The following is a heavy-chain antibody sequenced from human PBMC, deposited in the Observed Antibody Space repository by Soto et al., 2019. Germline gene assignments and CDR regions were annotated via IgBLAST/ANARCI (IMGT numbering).Heavy chain of an antibody. CDR2: ISSSSSTI. CDR1: GFTFSSYS. J-gene: IGHJ4*02. V-gene: IGHV3-48*01. D-gene: IGHD3-9*01. CDR3: ARESALYYDILTGYYFDY. Sequence: GGSLRLSCAASGFTFSSYSMNWVRQAPGKGLEWVSYISSSSSTIYYADSVKGRFTISRDNAKNSLYLQMNSLRAEDTAVYYCARESALYYDILTGYYFDYWGQGTLVTVSS.